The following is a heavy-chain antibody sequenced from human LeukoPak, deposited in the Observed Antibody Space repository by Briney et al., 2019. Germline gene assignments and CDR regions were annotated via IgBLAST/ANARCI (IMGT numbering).Heavy chain of an antibody. CDR1: GFTWGAFA. CDR2: IDKDGRST. D-gene: IGHD1-26*01. J-gene: IGHJ6*02. V-gene: IGHV3-43*02. CDR3: ATWAFYHSLDV. Sequence: GGSLRLSCPAPGFTWGAFAMHWVRKAPGKGLEWVSLIDKDGRSTYYADSVKGRFTISRDNSKNSLYLQMNSLRTEDTALYYCATWAFYHSLDVWGQGTTVTVSS.